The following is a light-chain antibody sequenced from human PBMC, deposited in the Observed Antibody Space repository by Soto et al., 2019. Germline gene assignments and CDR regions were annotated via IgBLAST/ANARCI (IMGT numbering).Light chain of an antibody. J-gene: IGKJ4*02. Sequence: AIQMTQSPSSLSASVGDRVTITCRASQGIRNDLGWYQQKPGKAPTLLIFDASCLQSEVPSRFSGSGSCTDFTLTLGSLLLEDFAPYCCRRVYNHPGTFGGGTKVEIK. CDR3: RRVYNHPGT. CDR1: QGIRND. CDR2: DAS. V-gene: IGKV1-6*01.